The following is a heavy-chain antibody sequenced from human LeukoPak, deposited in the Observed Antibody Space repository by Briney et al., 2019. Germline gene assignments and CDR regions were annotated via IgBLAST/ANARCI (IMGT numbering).Heavy chain of an antibody. Sequence: GGSLRLSCAASGFTFDDYAMHWVRQAPGKGLEWVSGISWNSGSIGYADSVKGRFTISRDNSKNTLYLQMNSLRAEDTAVYYCAKDNFLVGSSWGFDYWGQGTLVTVSS. J-gene: IGHJ4*02. CDR1: GFTFDDYA. V-gene: IGHV3-9*01. CDR2: ISWNSGSI. D-gene: IGHD6-6*01. CDR3: AKDNFLVGSSWGFDY.